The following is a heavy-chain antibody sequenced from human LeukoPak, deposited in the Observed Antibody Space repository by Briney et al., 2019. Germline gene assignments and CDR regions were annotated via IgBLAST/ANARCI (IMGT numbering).Heavy chain of an antibody. D-gene: IGHD6-19*01. V-gene: IGHV4-61*02. CDR2: IYTSGST. CDR1: GGSISSSSYY. J-gene: IGHJ5*02. CDR3: AREIPQQWLVRYNWFDP. Sequence: PSETLSLTCTVSGGSISSSSYYWGWIRQPAGKGLEWIVRIYTSGSTNYNPSLKSRVTMSVDTSKNQFSLKLSSVTAADTAVYYCAREIPQQWLVRYNWFDPWGQGTLVTVSS.